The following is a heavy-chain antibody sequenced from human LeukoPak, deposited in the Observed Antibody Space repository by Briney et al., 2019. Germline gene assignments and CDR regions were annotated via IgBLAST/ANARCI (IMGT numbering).Heavy chain of an antibody. CDR2: ISSSSSYI. D-gene: IGHD2-2*01. J-gene: IGHJ3*02. CDR1: GFTFSSYS. V-gene: IGHV3-21*01. CDR3: ARDSDIVVVPAALGDAFDI. Sequence: GGSLRLSCTASGFTFSSYSMNWVRQAPGKGLEWVSSISSSSSYIYYADSVKGRFTIPRDNAKNSLYLQMNSLRAEDTAVYYCARDSDIVVVPAALGDAFDIWGQGTMVTVSS.